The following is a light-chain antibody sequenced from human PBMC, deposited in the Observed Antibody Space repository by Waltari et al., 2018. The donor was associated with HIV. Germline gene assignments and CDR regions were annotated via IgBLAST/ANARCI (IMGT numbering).Light chain of an antibody. V-gene: IGKV2-30*01. Sequence: DVVLTQSPLSLPVTLGQSASISCRSTQSLVYSDGGTYLNWFQQMPGQSPRRLIFKVWYRDVGAPERFSGTVSVTDFTLLISRVEAEDVGVYFCMQGSHWPPTCGQGTRLDI. CDR2: KVW. J-gene: IGKJ5*01. CDR1: QSLVYSDGGTY. CDR3: MQGSHWPPT.